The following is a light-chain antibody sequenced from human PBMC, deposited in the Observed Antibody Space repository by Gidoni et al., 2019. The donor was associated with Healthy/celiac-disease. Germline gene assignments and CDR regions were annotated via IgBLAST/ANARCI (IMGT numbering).Light chain of an antibody. J-gene: IGKJ1*01. CDR1: QSVSSSY. CDR3: QQYGSSPGT. CDR2: GAS. V-gene: IGKV3-20*01. Sequence: EILLTPSPGTLSLSPGERATLSCRSSQSVSSSYLAWYQQKTGQAPRLLIYGASSRATGIPDRVSGSGSGTDFTLTISRLEPEDFAVYYCQQYGSSPGTFGQGTKVEIK.